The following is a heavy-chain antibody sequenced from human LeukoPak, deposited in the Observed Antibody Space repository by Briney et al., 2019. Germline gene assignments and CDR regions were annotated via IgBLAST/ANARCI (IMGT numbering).Heavy chain of an antibody. J-gene: IGHJ6*02. CDR2: IKQDGSEK. Sequence: GGSLRLSCAASGFTFSSYWMSWVRQAPGKGLEWGANIKQDGSEKYYVDSVKGRFTISRDNAKNSLYLQMNSLRAEDTAVYYCAREGSYPAYYYYGMDVWGQGTTVTVSS. V-gene: IGHV3-7*03. CDR1: GFTFSSYW. CDR3: AREGSYPAYYYYGMDV.